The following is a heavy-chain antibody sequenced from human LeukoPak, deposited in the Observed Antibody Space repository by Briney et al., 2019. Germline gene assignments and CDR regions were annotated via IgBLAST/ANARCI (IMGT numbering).Heavy chain of an antibody. CDR3: AKDLGRYFDWLLFDY. Sequence: GGSLRLSCAASGFTFSSYAMSWVRQAPGKGLEWVSAISGSGGSTYYADSVKGRFTISRDNSKNTLYLQMNSLRAEDTAVYHCAKDLGRYFDWLLFDYWGQGTLVTVSS. V-gene: IGHV3-23*01. CDR1: GFTFSSYA. J-gene: IGHJ4*02. D-gene: IGHD3-9*01. CDR2: ISGSGGST.